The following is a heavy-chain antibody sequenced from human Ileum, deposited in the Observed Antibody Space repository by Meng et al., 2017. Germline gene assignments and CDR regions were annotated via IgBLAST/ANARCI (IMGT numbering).Heavy chain of an antibody. CDR3: ARGTAASGLDV. CDR2: INGGGSST. Sequence: GGSLRLSCAVSGFTFSSYWMNLVRQAPGKGLVWVSRINGGGSSTTYADSVKGRFTISRDKAKNTLYLQMNSLRAGGTAVYYCARGTAASGLDVWGQGTTVTVSS. J-gene: IGHJ6*02. CDR1: GFTFSSYW. D-gene: IGHD4-17*01. V-gene: IGHV3-74*01.